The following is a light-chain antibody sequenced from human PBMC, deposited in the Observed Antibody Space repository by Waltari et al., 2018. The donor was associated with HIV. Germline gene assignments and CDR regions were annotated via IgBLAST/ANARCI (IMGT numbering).Light chain of an antibody. Sequence: QSVLTQPPSASGTPGQRVTISCSGSSSHIGSNYVYWYQQLPGTAPKLLIYRSKQRPSGVPDRFSGSKSGTSASLAISGLRSEDEADYYCAAWDDSLSGPVFGGGTKLTVL. CDR2: RSK. V-gene: IGLV1-47*01. CDR1: SSHIGSNY. J-gene: IGLJ3*02. CDR3: AAWDDSLSGPV.